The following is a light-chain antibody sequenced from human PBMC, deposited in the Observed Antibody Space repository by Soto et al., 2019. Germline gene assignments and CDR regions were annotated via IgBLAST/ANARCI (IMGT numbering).Light chain of an antibody. CDR1: QSVTSSY. Sequence: EIVLTQSPGTLSLSPGERATLSCRASQSVTSSYLAWYQQKPGQAPRLLIYGASSRATAIPARFSGSVSGTDFTLTISSLEPEDCAVYYCQQDGSSPYTFGQGTKLEIK. CDR3: QQDGSSPYT. J-gene: IGKJ2*01. V-gene: IGKV3-20*01. CDR2: GAS.